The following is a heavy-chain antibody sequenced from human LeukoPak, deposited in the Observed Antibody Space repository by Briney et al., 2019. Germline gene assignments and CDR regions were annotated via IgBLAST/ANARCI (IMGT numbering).Heavy chain of an antibody. V-gene: IGHV1-69*04. Sequence: ASVKVSCKASGGTFSSYAISWVRQAPGQGLEWMGRIIPILGIANYAQKFQGRVTITADKSTSTAYMELSSLRSEDTAVYYCASSSRIQLWLPTYYYYYMDVWGKGTTVTVSS. CDR2: IIPILGIA. J-gene: IGHJ6*03. CDR3: ASSSRIQLWLPTYYYYYMDV. D-gene: IGHD5-18*01. CDR1: GGTFSSYA.